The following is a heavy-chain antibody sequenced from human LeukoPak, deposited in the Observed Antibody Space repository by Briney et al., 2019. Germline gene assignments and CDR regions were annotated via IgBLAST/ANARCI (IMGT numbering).Heavy chain of an antibody. Sequence: ASVKVSCKASGYTFTSYGISWVRQAPGQGLEWMGWISAYNGNTNYAQKLQGRGTMTTDTSTSTAYMELRSLRSDDAAVYYCARYGDRDYFDYWGQATLVTVSS. V-gene: IGHV1-18*01. CDR2: ISAYNGNT. D-gene: IGHD4-17*01. CDR1: GYTFTSYG. J-gene: IGHJ4*02. CDR3: ARYGDRDYFDY.